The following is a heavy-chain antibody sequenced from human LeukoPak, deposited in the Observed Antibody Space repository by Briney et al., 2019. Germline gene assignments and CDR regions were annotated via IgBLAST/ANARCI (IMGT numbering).Heavy chain of an antibody. D-gene: IGHD2-15*01. J-gene: IGHJ3*02. CDR2: IYYIGST. Sequence: SETLSLTCTVSGGSISSYYWSWIRQPPGKGLEWIGYIYYIGSTDYNPSLKSRVTISVDTSKNQFSLKLSSVTAADTAVYYCAREYCSGGSCYDSSSAFDIWGQGTMVTVSS. CDR3: AREYCSGGSCYDSSSAFDI. V-gene: IGHV4-59*01. CDR1: GGSISSYY.